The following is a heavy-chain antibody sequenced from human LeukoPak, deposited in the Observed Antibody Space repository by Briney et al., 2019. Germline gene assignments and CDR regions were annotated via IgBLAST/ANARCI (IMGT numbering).Heavy chain of an antibody. D-gene: IGHD6-13*01. Sequence: GGSLRLSCAASGFTFSSFAMSWVRQAPGKGLAWVSITSGNGHSTYFADSVKGRFTISRDNSKNTLSLQMNSLRAEDTAVYYCAREGLGAAAGTFDYWGQGTLVTVSS. CDR3: AREGLGAAAGTFDY. V-gene: IGHV3-23*01. J-gene: IGHJ4*02. CDR2: TSGNGHST. CDR1: GFTFSSFA.